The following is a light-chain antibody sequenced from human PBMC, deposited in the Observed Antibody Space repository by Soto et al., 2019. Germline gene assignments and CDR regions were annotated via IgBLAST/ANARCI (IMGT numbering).Light chain of an antibody. CDR2: DNN. CDR1: SSNIGNNY. CDR3: GTWDNSLSGVV. J-gene: IGLJ2*01. V-gene: IGLV1-51*01. Sequence: QSVLTQPPSVSAAPGQKVTISCSGSSSNIGNNYVSWYQQLPGTAPKLLIYDNNKRPSGIPDRFSGSKSGTSATLDITGLQTGDEADYYCGTWDNSLSGVVFGGGTKLTVL.